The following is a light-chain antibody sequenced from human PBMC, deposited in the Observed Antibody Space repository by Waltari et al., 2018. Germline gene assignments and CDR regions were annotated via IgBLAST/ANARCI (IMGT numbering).Light chain of an antibody. CDR2: DVN. V-gene: IGLV2-14*01. CDR3: SSYRSSVIYV. CDR1: SSDIGTYNY. Sequence: QSALTQPASVSGSPGQSITISCTGTSSDIGTYNYVSWYQQRPGQPPKLMIYDVNNRPSGVSSRFSGSKSGNTASLTISGLQSEDEAEYYCSSYRSSVIYVFGTGTKVTVL. J-gene: IGLJ1*01.